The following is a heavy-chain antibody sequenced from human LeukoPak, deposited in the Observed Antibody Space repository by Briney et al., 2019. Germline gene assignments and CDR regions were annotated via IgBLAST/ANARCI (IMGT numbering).Heavy chain of an antibody. V-gene: IGHV3-33*01. D-gene: IGHD6-6*01. CDR2: IWYDGSNI. J-gene: IGHJ4*02. CDR1: GFTFSSYG. Sequence: PGGSLRLSCAASGFTFSSYGMHWVRQAPGKGLEWVAVIWYDGSNIYYADSVKGRFTTSRDNSKNTLYLQMNSLRVEDTAVYYCARDRYSSSSGIEYWGQGTLVTVSS. CDR3: ARDRYSSSSGIEY.